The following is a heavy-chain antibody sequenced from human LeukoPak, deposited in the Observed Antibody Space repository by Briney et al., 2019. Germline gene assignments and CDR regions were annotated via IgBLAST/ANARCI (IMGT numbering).Heavy chain of an antibody. CDR2: IRSKVYGGTT. CDR3: TRDPYYFDSSGYYHHAFDI. Sequence: PGGSLRLSCVASGFSFSTYSMNWVRQAPGKGLECIGFIRSKVYGGTTEYAASVKGRFTISRDDSKSIAYLQMNSLKTEDTAVYYCTRDPYYFDSSGYYHHAFDIWGQGTMVAVSS. V-gene: IGHV3-49*04. CDR1: GFSFSTYS. J-gene: IGHJ3*02. D-gene: IGHD3-22*01.